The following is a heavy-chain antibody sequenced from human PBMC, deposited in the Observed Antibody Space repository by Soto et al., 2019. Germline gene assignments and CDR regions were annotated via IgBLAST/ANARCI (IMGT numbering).Heavy chain of an antibody. Sequence: SETLSLTCAVYGGSFSGYYLSWIRQPPGKGLEWIGEINHSGSTNYNPSLKSRVTISVDTSKNQFSLKLSSVTAADTAVYYCARGGLGYCSGGSCSSVDYWGQGTLVTVSS. CDR2: INHSGST. CDR1: GGSFSGYY. D-gene: IGHD2-15*01. J-gene: IGHJ4*02. CDR3: ARGGLGYCSGGSCSSVDY. V-gene: IGHV4-34*01.